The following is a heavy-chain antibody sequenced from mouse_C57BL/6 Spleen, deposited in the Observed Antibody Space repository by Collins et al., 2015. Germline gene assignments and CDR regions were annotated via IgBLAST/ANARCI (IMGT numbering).Heavy chain of an antibody. J-gene: IGHJ4*01. V-gene: IGHV1-64*01. Sequence: QVQLQQPGAELVKPGASVKLSCKAPGYTFTSYWMHWVKQRPGQGLEWIGMIHPNSGSTNYNEKFKSKATLTVDKSSSTAYMQLSSLTSEDSAVYYCARWAYSNGAMDYWGQGTSVTVSS. CDR1: GYTFTSYW. CDR2: IHPNSGST. CDR3: ARWAYSNGAMDY. D-gene: IGHD2-5*01.